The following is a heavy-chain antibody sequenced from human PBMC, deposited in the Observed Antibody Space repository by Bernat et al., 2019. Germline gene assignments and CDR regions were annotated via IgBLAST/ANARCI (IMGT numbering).Heavy chain of an antibody. CDR3: ARGTSTSAPYMDV. V-gene: IGHV3-11*05. CDR1: GFTFSDYY. Sequence: QVQLVESGGGLVKPGGSLRLSCAASGFTFSDYYMSWIRQAPGTGLDWVSYISSSSIYTNDADSVKGRFTITRDNAKNSLYLQMNSLRAEDTAVYYCARGTSTSAPYMDVWGKGTTVTVSS. J-gene: IGHJ6*03. CDR2: ISSSSIYT.